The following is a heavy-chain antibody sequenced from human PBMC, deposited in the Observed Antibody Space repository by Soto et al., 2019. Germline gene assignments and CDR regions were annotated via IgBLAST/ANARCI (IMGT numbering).Heavy chain of an antibody. CDR3: TRASCGSGVSCSRDY. CDR2: IYSDGDT. V-gene: IGHV3-53*01. Sequence: GGSLRLSCAASGFSVSVSYMSWVRQAPGKGLESVSVIYSDGDTYRADSVKGRFTISRDNSKNTVHLQMNSLRAEDTAMYYCTRASCGSGVSCSRDYWGQGTLVTVSS. CDR1: GFSVSVSY. J-gene: IGHJ4*02. D-gene: IGHD2-15*01.